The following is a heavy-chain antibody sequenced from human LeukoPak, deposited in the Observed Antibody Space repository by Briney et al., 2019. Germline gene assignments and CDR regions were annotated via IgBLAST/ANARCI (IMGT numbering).Heavy chain of an antibody. J-gene: IGHJ6*02. CDR2: INQDGSEK. V-gene: IGHV3-7*03. CDR3: AKESRPAVDGPDV. D-gene: IGHD5/OR15-5a*01. Sequence: GGSLRLSCAASRFTFSNYWMNWFRQAPGKGLEWVANINQDGSEKNYVDSVKGRFTISRDNSKNTLFLQMSSLRAEDTAVYYCAKESRPAVDGPDVWGQGTTVTVSS. CDR1: RFTFSNYW.